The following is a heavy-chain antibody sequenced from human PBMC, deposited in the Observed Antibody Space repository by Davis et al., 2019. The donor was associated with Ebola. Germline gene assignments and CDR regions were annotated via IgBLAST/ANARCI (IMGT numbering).Heavy chain of an antibody. V-gene: IGHV5-10-1*01. D-gene: IGHD2-2*01. CDR3: ATHCSTTSCHAPS. CDR2: IAPRDSDT. CDR1: GYRFTNYW. J-gene: IGHJ5*02. Sequence: GESLKISCKGSGYRFTNYWISWVRQMPGKGLEWMGRIAPRDSDTRYRPSFQGHVTISVDKSISTTFLQWSSLEASDTAMYYCATHCSTTSCHAPSWGQGTLVTVSS.